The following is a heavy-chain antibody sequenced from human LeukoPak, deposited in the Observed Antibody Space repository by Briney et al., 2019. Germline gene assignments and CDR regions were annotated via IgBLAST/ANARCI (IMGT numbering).Heavy chain of an antibody. CDR1: GGSISSSSYY. CDR3: ARHNISKYLSLGNIAARLGASFDP. Sequence: SETLSPTCTVSGGSISSSSYYWGWIRQPPGKGLEWIGSIYYSGSTYYNPSLKSRVTISVDTSKNQFSLKLSSVTAADTAVYYCARHNISKYLSLGNIAARLGASFDPWGQGTLVTVSS. CDR2: IYYSGST. J-gene: IGHJ5*02. D-gene: IGHD6-6*01. V-gene: IGHV4-39*01.